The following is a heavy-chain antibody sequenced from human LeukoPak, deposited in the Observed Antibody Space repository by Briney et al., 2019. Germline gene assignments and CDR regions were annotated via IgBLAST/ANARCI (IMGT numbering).Heavy chain of an antibody. D-gene: IGHD3-10*01. CDR1: GGSFSGYY. CDR3: ARIGSGITMVRGAD. CDR2: INHSGST. V-gene: IGHV4-34*01. J-gene: IGHJ1*01. Sequence: SETLSLTCAVYGGSFSGYYWSWIRQPPGKGLEWIGEINHSGSTNYNPSLKSRVTISVDTSKNQFSLKLSSVTAAVTAVYYCARIGSGITMVRGADWGQGTLVTVSS.